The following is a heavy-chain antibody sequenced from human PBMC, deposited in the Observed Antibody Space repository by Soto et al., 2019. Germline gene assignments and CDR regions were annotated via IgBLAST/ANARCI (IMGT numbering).Heavy chain of an antibody. D-gene: IGHD3-3*01. Sequence: QVQLVESGGGVVQPGRALRLSCAASGFTFSSYGMHWFRRSPGKGLEWVAVISYDGSNKYYADSGKGRFTISRDNSKNTLYLQMNSLRAEDTAVYYCAKDGNANTIFGVVIWRYYGMDVWGQGTTVTVSS. CDR2: ISYDGSNK. CDR3: AKDGNANTIFGVVIWRYYGMDV. CDR1: GFTFSSYG. J-gene: IGHJ6*02. V-gene: IGHV3-30*18.